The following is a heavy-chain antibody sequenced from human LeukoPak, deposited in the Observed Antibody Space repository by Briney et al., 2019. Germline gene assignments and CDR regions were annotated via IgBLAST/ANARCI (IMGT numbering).Heavy chain of an antibody. CDR1: GGSISSSSYY. J-gene: IGHJ4*02. CDR3: ARLIIAAASFDY. V-gene: IGHV4-39*01. D-gene: IGHD6-13*01. CDR2: IYYSGST. Sequence: SETLSLTCTVSGGSISSSSYYWGWIRQPPGKGLEWIGSIYYSGSTYYNPSLKSRVTMSVDTSKNQFSLKLSSVTAADTAVYYCARLIIAAASFDYWGQGTLVTVSS.